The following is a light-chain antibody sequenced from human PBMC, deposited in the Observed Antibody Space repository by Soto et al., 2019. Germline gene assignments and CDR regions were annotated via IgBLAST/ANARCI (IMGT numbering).Light chain of an antibody. CDR2: KAS. V-gene: IGKV1-5*03. J-gene: IGKJ1*01. CDR3: QQHNSDWT. Sequence: DIQMTQSPSTLSGSVGDRVTITCRASQSISSWLAWYQQKPGKAPKLLIYKASTLKSGVPSRFSGSGSGTEFTLTISSLQPDDFATYYCQQHNSDWTFGQGTKVDIK. CDR1: QSISSW.